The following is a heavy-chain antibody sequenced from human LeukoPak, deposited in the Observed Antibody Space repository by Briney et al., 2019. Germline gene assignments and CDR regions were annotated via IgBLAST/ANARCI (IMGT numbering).Heavy chain of an antibody. CDR1: GFTFSSYG. D-gene: IGHD4-11*01. Sequence: GGSLRLSCAASGFTFSSYGMHWVRQAPGKGLGWVAVISYDGSNKYYTDSVKGRFTISRDNSKNTLYLQMNSLRAEDTAVYYCARDLAVTTSYYYYYGMDVWGQGTTVTVSS. CDR3: ARDLAVTTSYYYYYGMDV. J-gene: IGHJ6*02. V-gene: IGHV3-30*03. CDR2: ISYDGSNK.